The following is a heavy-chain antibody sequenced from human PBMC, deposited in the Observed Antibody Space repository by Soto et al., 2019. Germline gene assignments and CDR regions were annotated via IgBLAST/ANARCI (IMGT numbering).Heavy chain of an antibody. J-gene: IGHJ3*02. CDR3: ARGFSIFGVVIGAFDI. CDR2: IIPIFGTA. Sequence: SVKVSCKASGGTFSSYAISWVRQAPGQGLEWMGGIIPIFGTANYAQKFQGRVTITADESTSTAYMELSSLRSEDTAVYYCARGFSIFGVVIGAFDIWGQGTMVTVSS. V-gene: IGHV1-69*13. D-gene: IGHD3-3*01. CDR1: GGTFSSYA.